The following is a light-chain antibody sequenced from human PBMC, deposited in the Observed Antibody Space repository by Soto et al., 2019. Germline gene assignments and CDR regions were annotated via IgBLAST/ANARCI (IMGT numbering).Light chain of an antibody. CDR3: NSYTSSSTYV. Sequence: QSVLTQPASVNRFPGRWITISNTGTSSDVGGYNYVSWYQHHPGEAPEVMIYDVSNRPSGISNRFSGSKSGNTASLTISGLQAEDEADYYCNSYTSSSTYVFGTGTKVTVL. V-gene: IGLV2-14*03. CDR2: DVS. CDR1: SSDVGGYNY. J-gene: IGLJ1*01.